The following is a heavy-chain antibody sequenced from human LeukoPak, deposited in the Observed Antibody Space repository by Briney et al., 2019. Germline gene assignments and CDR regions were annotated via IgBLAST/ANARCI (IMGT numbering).Heavy chain of an antibody. CDR1: GGSFSGYY. D-gene: IGHD5-24*01. J-gene: IGHJ4*02. CDR2: INHSGGT. V-gene: IGHV4-34*01. Sequence: PSETLSLTCAVYGGSFSGYYWSWIRQPPGKGLEWIGEINHSGGTNYNPSLKGRVTISVDTSKNQFSLKLSSVTAADTAVYYCARVRDGYNYFDYWGQGTLVTVSS. CDR3: ARVRDGYNYFDY.